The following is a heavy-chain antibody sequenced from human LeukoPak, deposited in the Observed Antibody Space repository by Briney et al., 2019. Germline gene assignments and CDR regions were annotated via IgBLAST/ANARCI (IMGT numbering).Heavy chain of an antibody. V-gene: IGHV4-4*02. CDR3: AREGGFYRPLDY. CDR2: VHLDGRT. Sequence: SETLSLTCGVSGGSVTSTNWWTGVRQPPGKGLEWIGEVHLDGRTNDNPALKSRLTISVDLSENHISLKLTSVTAANTAVYYCAREGGFYRPLDYSGQGTLVTVSS. CDR1: GGSVTSTNW. J-gene: IGHJ4*02. D-gene: IGHD3-3*01.